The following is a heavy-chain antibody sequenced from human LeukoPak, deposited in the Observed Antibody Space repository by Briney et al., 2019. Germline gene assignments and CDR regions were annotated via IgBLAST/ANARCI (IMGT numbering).Heavy chain of an antibody. CDR3: ARSYSSTWYLYYFDY. V-gene: IGHV3-48*03. J-gene: IGHJ4*02. CDR1: GFTFSSYE. D-gene: IGHD6-13*01. Sequence: PGGSLRLSCAASGFTFSSYEMNWVRQAPGKRLEWISYISSSGTTIYYADSVKGRFTISRDNAKNSLYLQMNSLRAEDTAVYYCARSYSSTWYLYYFDYWGQGTLVTVSS. CDR2: ISSSGTTI.